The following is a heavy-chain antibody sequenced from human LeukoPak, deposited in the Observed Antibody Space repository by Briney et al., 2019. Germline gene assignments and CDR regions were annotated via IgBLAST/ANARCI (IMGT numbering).Heavy chain of an antibody. D-gene: IGHD6-13*01. Sequence: GGSLRLSCAASGFTFSSYSMNWVRQAPGKGLEWVSSISSSSYIYYADSVKGRFTISRDNAKDSLYLQMNSLRAEDTAVYYCARAVIAADIDYWGQGTLVTVSS. V-gene: IGHV3-21*01. CDR3: ARAVIAADIDY. CDR1: GFTFSSYS. J-gene: IGHJ4*02. CDR2: ISSSSYI.